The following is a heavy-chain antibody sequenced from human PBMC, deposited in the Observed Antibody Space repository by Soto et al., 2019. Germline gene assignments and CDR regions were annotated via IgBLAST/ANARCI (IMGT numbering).Heavy chain of an antibody. J-gene: IGHJ5*02. CDR1: GGSISSYY. CDR3: ARDHPPGPSYSSSWYGNWFDP. CDR2: IYYSGST. D-gene: IGHD6-13*01. Sequence: SETLALSCTVSGGSISSYYWSWIRQPPGKGLDLIGYIYYSGSTNYNPSLKSRVTISVDTSKNQFSLKLSSVTAADTAVYYCARDHPPGPSYSSSWYGNWFDPWGQGTMVTVSS. V-gene: IGHV4-59*01.